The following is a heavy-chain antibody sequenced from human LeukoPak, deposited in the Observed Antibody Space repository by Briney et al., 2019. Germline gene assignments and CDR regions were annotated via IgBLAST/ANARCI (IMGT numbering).Heavy chain of an antibody. CDR1: GVTFSSYW. D-gene: IGHD3-10*01. CDR2: INRDGSST. Sequence: PGGSLRLSCAASGVTFSSYWMHWVRQAPGKGLVWVSRINRDGSSTTYADSVKGRFTISRDNAKNTLYLQMNSLRADDAAVYYCATETAVSGGIFFDYWGQGTLVTVSS. V-gene: IGHV3-74*01. CDR3: ATETAVSGGIFFDY. J-gene: IGHJ4*02.